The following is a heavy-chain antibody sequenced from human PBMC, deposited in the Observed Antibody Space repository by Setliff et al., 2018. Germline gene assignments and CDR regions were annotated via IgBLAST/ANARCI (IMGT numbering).Heavy chain of an antibody. CDR1: GFSLTTSGVG. CDR2: IYWNDDK. D-gene: IGHD5-12*01. J-gene: IGHJ4*02. CDR3: ARIPSIVATIYYFDY. V-gene: IGHV2-5*01. Sequence: SGPTLVNPTQTLTLTCTFSGFSLTTSGVGVGWIRQPPGKALEWLALIYWNDDKRYSPSLKSRLTISKDTSKSQVVLTMTNMDPVDTATYYCARIPSIVATIYYFDYWGQGTLVTVSS.